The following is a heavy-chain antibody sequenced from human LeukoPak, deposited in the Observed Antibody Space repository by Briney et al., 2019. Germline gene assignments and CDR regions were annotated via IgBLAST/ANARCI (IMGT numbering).Heavy chain of an antibody. J-gene: IGHJ4*02. CDR2: IYSGGST. Sequence: GGSLRLSCAASGFTVSTKYMSWVRQAPGKGLEWVSVIYSGGSTYDADSVKGRFTISRDNSKNTLYLQINSLRAEDTAVYYCVMKGGCSGGSCYPYYFDYWGQGTLVTVSS. CDR1: GFTVSTKY. D-gene: IGHD2-15*01. CDR3: VMKGGCSGGSCYPYYFDY. V-gene: IGHV3-66*01.